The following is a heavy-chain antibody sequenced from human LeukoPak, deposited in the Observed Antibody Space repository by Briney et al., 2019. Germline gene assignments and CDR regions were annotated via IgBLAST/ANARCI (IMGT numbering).Heavy chain of an antibody. J-gene: IGHJ6*03. Sequence: GGSLRLPCAASGFTFSDYYMSWIRQAPGKGLECVSYIGSSDSTIYYADSVKGRFTISRDNAKNTLYLQMNSLRVEDTAVYYCARDRRYSSSSDFYFMDVWGKGTTVTVSS. CDR1: GFTFSDYY. D-gene: IGHD6-6*01. CDR2: IGSSDSTI. CDR3: ARDRRYSSSSDFYFMDV. V-gene: IGHV3-11*01.